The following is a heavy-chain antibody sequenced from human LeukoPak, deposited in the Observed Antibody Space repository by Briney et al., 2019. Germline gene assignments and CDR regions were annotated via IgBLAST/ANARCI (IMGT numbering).Heavy chain of an antibody. Sequence: GGSLRLSCAASGFIFSDYYMNWIRQAPGKGLEWVSYVSSSGSTIYYADSVKGRFTISRDNAKNSLYLQMNSLRVEDTAVYYYARDRAVGWELELRIDYWGQGTLVTVSS. V-gene: IGHV3-11*04. CDR1: GFIFSDYY. CDR3: ARDRAVGWELELRIDY. D-gene: IGHD1-7*01. CDR2: VSSSGSTI. J-gene: IGHJ4*02.